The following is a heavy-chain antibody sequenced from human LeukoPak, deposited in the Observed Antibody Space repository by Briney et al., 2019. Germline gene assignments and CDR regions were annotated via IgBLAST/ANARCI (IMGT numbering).Heavy chain of an antibody. CDR2: IYYSGST. D-gene: IGHD7-27*01. CDR3: ARDRLSLGAFDI. J-gene: IGHJ3*02. CDR1: GGSISSNSQY. Sequence: PSETLSLTCTVSGGSISSNSQYWGWIRQPPGKGLEWIGNIYYSGSTYYNPSLKSRATISVDTSKNQFSLRLSSLTAADTAVYYCARDRLSLGAFDIWGQGTMVTVSS. V-gene: IGHV4-39*07.